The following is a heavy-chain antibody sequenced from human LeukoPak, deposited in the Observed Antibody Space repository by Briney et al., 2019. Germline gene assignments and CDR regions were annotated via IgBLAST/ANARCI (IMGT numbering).Heavy chain of an antibody. CDR3: ARGERLLWFGEQDYYMDV. Sequence: SETLSLTCTVSGGSISSSSYYWSWIRQPPGKGLEWIGYIYYSGSTNYNPSLKSRVTISVDTSKNQFSLKLSSVTAADTAVYYCARGERLLWFGEQDYYMDVWGKGTTVTVSS. J-gene: IGHJ6*03. V-gene: IGHV4-61*01. CDR1: GGSISSSSYY. D-gene: IGHD3-10*01. CDR2: IYYSGST.